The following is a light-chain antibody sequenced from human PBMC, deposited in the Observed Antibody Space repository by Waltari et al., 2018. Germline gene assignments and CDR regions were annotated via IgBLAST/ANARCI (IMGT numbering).Light chain of an antibody. CDR1: GSNIGAGYD. J-gene: IGLJ2*01. V-gene: IGLV1-40*01. Sequence: QSVLTQPPSVSGAPGQTVTISCTGSGSNIGAGYDVHLYQQRPGEAPKLLIYGVNTRPLGVPDRFSGSQSGTSASLAIRGLQAEDEADYYCQSYDPSLSVVFGGGTKLTVV. CDR2: GVN. CDR3: QSYDPSLSVV.